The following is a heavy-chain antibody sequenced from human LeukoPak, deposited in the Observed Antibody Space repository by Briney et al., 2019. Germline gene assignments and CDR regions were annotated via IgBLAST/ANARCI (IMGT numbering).Heavy chain of an antibody. D-gene: IGHD3-22*01. CDR2: ISGSGGST. Sequence: GGSLRLSCVASGFTFGDYGMSWVRQAPGKGLEWVSAISGSGGSTYYADSVKGRFTISRDNSKNTLYLQMNSLRAEDTAVYYCAKDMNYYDSSGPYYFDYWGQGTLVTVSS. CDR3: AKDMNYYDSSGPYYFDY. V-gene: IGHV3-23*01. CDR1: GFTFGDYG. J-gene: IGHJ4*02.